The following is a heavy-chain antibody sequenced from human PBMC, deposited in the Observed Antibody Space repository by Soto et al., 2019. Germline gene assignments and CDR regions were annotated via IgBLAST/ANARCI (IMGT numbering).Heavy chain of an antibody. J-gene: IGHJ4*02. Sequence: GGSLRLSCSASGITFTDSYMSWIRQSPGKGLEWSSYINSGSTYIKYSDSVRGRFTISRDNAKKLLFLQMNDLRVEDTGIYFCATYFRRFDIWGQGTLVTVSS. CDR1: GITFTDSY. CDR3: ATYFRRFDI. V-gene: IGHV3-11*03. D-gene: IGHD3-3*01. CDR2: INSGSTYI.